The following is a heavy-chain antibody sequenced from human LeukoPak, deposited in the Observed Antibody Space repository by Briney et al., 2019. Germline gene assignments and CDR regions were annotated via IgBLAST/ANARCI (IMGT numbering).Heavy chain of an antibody. Sequence: SETLSLTCTVSGVSISSSSYYWGWIRQPPGKGLEWIGSIYYSGSTYYNPSLKSRVTISVDTSKNQFSLKLSSVTAADTAVYYCASWYSSSLITFDYWGQGTLVTVSS. CDR2: IYYSGST. D-gene: IGHD6-13*01. CDR3: ASWYSSSLITFDY. V-gene: IGHV4-39*07. J-gene: IGHJ4*02. CDR1: GVSISSSSYY.